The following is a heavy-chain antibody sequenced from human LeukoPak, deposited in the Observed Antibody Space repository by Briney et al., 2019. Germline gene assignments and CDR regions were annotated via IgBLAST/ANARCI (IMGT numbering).Heavy chain of an antibody. D-gene: IGHD3-16*02. Sequence: PSETLSLTCAVSGYSISSGYYWGWVRQAPGKGLEWIGSIYHTGSTDYNPSLKSRLTISVDMSKTQFSLNLRSVTAADTAVYYCARDKDDYVWGTYRWWGQGMLVTVSS. CDR2: IYHTGST. CDR3: ARDKDDYVWGTYRW. V-gene: IGHV4-38-2*01. J-gene: IGHJ4*02. CDR1: GYSISSGYY.